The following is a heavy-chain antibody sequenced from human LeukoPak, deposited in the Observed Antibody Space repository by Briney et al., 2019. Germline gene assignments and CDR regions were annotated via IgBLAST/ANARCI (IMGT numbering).Heavy chain of an antibody. D-gene: IGHD3-22*01. Sequence: PSETLSLTCAVYGGSFSGYYWSWIRQPPGKGLEWIGEINHSGSTNYNPSLKSRVTISVDTSKNQFSLKLSSVTAADTAVYYCARAARITMKNWFDPWGQGTLVTVSS. CDR1: GGSFSGYY. CDR3: ARAARITMKNWFDP. J-gene: IGHJ5*02. V-gene: IGHV4-34*01. CDR2: INHSGST.